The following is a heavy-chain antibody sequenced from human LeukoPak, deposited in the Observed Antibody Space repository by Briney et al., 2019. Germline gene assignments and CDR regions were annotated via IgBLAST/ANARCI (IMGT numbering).Heavy chain of an antibody. CDR2: IGIDSGNT. CDR1: RFTFSGYS. J-gene: IGHJ4*02. CDR3: ARDYKYAFDN. V-gene: IGHV3-48*01. D-gene: IGHD5-24*01. Sequence: GGSLRLSCAASRFTFSGYSMNWVRQAPGKGLEWISYIGIDSGNTNYADSVKGRFTISGDKAKNSLYLQMNSLRVEDTAVYYCARDYKYAFDNWGQGTLVTVSS.